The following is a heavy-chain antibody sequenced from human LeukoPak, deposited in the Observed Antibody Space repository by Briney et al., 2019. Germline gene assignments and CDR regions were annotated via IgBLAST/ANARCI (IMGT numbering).Heavy chain of an antibody. J-gene: IGHJ4*02. V-gene: IGHV3-74*03. Sequence: PGGSLRLSCAASGFTFSSAWMHWVRQGPGTGLVWVSRITNDGTTTYADSVKGRFTVSRDNAKNTLYLQMNSLRVEDTAVYYCVRDRVGPDYWGQGTLVTVSS. D-gene: IGHD1-26*01. CDR1: GFTFSSAW. CDR2: ITNDGTT. CDR3: VRDRVGPDY.